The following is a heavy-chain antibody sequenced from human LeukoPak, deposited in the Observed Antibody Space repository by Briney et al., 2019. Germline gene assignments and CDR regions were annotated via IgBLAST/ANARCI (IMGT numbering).Heavy chain of an antibody. V-gene: IGHV3-23*01. CDR3: AKLVYDSSSGY. Sequence: GGSLRLSCAASGFTLSSYAMSWVRQAPGKGLEWVSGISVSGSRTYYADSVKGRFTISRDNYKNTLYLQMNSLRAEDTAVYYCAKLVYDSSSGYWGQGTPVTVSS. J-gene: IGHJ4*02. CDR2: ISVSGSRT. CDR1: GFTLSSYA. D-gene: IGHD6-6*01.